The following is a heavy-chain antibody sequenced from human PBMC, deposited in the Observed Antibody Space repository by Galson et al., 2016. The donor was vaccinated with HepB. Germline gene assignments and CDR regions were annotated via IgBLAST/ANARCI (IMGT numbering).Heavy chain of an antibody. CDR2: IDDSGDHI. D-gene: IGHD6-19*01. Sequence: SLRLSCAVSGLMYTHYAMNWVRQAPGKGLEWVSIIDDSGDHIYYAESVKGRFTISRDKATNTLYLQMNSLRAADTAVYYCARDLDMEESSGWYDAFDLWGQGTMVTVSS. CDR1: GLMYTHYA. CDR3: ARDLDMEESSGWYDAFDL. V-gene: IGHV3-23*01. J-gene: IGHJ3*01.